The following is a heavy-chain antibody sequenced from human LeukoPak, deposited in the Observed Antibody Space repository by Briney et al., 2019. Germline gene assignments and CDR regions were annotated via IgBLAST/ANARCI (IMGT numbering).Heavy chain of an antibody. Sequence: PGGSLRLSCAASGFTFSSYWMHWVRQAPGKGLVWVSRINTDGSTTSYADSVEGRFTISRDNTKNTLYLQMNSLRAEDTAVYYCARVRSGSYNWFDPWGQGTLVTVSS. D-gene: IGHD1-26*01. CDR3: ARVRSGSYNWFDP. CDR2: INTDGSTT. CDR1: GFTFSSYW. J-gene: IGHJ5*02. V-gene: IGHV3-74*01.